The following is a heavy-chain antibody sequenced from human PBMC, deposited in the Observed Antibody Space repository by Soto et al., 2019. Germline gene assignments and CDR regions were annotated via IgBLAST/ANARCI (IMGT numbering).Heavy chain of an antibody. V-gene: IGHV4-59*01. CDR2: IYYSGST. Sequence: SETLSLTYTVCGGSISSYFCSWFRQPPGKGLEWIGYIYYSGSTNYKPSLKSRVTISVDTSKNHLSLKLTSVTAADTAVYYCARDSRASFDYWGQGTLVTFSS. J-gene: IGHJ4*02. CDR1: GGSISSYF. CDR3: ARDSRASFDY.